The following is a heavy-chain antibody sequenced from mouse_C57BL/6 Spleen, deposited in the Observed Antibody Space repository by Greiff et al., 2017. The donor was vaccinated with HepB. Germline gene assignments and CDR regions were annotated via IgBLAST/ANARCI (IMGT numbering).Heavy chain of an antibody. J-gene: IGHJ2*01. CDR2: IDPSDSYT. V-gene: IGHV1-50*01. CDR1: GYTFTSYW. D-gene: IGHD1-1*01. Sequence: VQLQQPGAELVKPGASVKLSCKASGYTFTSYWMQWVKQRPGQGLEWIGEIDPSDSYTNYNQKFKGKATLTVDTSSSTAYMQLSSLTSEDSAVYYCARYYYGRSRFDYWGQGTTLTVSS. CDR3: ARYYYGRSRFDY.